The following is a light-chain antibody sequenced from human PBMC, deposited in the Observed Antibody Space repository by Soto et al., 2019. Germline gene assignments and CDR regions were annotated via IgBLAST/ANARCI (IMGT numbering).Light chain of an antibody. CDR1: SSDVGNYNY. V-gene: IGLV2-14*01. CDR2: DVS. Sequence: QPASVSGSPGQSITFSCTGTSSDVGNYNYVSWYQQYPGKAPKLMIYDVSNRPSGVSNRFSGSKSGNTASLTISGLQAEDEANYYCSSYTSSSSVIFGGGTKVTVL. CDR3: SSYTSSSSVI. J-gene: IGLJ2*01.